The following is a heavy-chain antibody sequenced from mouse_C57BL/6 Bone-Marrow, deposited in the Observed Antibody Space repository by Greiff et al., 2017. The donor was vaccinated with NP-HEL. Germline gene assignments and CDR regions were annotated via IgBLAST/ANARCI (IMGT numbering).Heavy chain of an antibody. V-gene: IGHV1-47*01. CDR2: FHPYNDDT. CDR1: GYTFTTYP. Sequence: VQLQQSGAELVKPGASVKMSCKASGYTFTTYPIEWMKQNHGKSLEWIGNFHPYNDDTKYNEKFKGKATLTVEKSSSTVYLELSRLTSDDSAVYYCARNADYYGSSNWYFDVWGTGTTVTVSS. D-gene: IGHD1-1*01. J-gene: IGHJ1*03. CDR3: ARNADYYGSSNWYFDV.